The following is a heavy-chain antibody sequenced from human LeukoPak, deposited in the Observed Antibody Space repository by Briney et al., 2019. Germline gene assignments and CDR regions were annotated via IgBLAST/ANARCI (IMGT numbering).Heavy chain of an antibody. CDR3: ARVMSSRNWFDP. D-gene: IGHD3-16*01. V-gene: IGHV1-69*04. J-gene: IGHJ5*02. CDR1: GGTFSSYA. Sequence: SVKVSCKASGGTFSSYAISWVRQAPGQGLEWMGRIIPILGIANYAQKFQGRVTITADKSTRTAYMELSRLRSEDTAVYYCARVMSSRNWFDPWGQGTLVTVSS. CDR2: IIPILGIA.